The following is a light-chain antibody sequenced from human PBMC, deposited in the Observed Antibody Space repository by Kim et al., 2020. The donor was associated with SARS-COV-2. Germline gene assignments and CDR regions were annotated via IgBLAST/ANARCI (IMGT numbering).Light chain of an antibody. CDR3: LQYVSSPRT. J-gene: IGKJ4*01. Sequence: EIVLTQSPGILSLSPGERATLSCRASQSVSSSYFAWYQQKPGQAPRLLIYGASSRATGIPDRFSGSGSGIDFTLTITRLEPEDFAVYYCLQYVSSPRTFGGGTKVDIK. CDR2: GAS. CDR1: QSVSSSY. V-gene: IGKV3-20*01.